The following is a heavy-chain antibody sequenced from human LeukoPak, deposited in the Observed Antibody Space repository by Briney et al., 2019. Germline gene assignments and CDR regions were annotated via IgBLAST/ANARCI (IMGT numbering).Heavy chain of an antibody. V-gene: IGHV3-7*03. CDR1: GFTFSSYW. CDR3: AKSPLVGATPNFDY. D-gene: IGHD1-26*01. Sequence: TGGSLRLSCAASGFTFSSYWMSWVRQAPGKGLERVANIKQDGSEKYYVDSVKGRFTISRDNAKNSLYLQMNSLRAEDTAVYYCAKSPLVGATPNFDYWGQGTLVTVSS. CDR2: IKQDGSEK. J-gene: IGHJ4*02.